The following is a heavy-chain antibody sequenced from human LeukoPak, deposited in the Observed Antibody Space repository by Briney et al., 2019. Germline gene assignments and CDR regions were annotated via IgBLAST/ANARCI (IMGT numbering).Heavy chain of an antibody. CDR2: ISGSGGST. J-gene: IGHJ4*02. CDR1: GFTFSSYA. Sequence: PGGSLRLSCAASGFTFSSYAMSWVRQAPGKGLEWVSAISGSGGSTYYADSVKGRFTISRDNSKNTLYLQMNSLRAEDTAVYYCAKSKRIAVAGTPIGYWGQGTLVTVSS. D-gene: IGHD6-19*01. V-gene: IGHV3-23*01. CDR3: AKSKRIAVAGTPIGY.